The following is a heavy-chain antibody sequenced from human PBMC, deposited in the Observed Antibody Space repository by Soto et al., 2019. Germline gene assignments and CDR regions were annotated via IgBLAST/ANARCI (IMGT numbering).Heavy chain of an antibody. V-gene: IGHV2-5*02. J-gene: IGHJ3*01. Sequence: QITLKESGPTLVKPTQTLTLTCTFSGFSLSSIGVGVGWIRQPPGKALEWLGILYWDDDKHYSPSLKSRISIAKDTSKDQVVLTLTNMDPVDTATYYCAHTIVGVPTAHDAFDVWGQGTMVTVSS. D-gene: IGHD2-2*01. CDR2: LYWDDDK. CDR3: AHTIVGVPTAHDAFDV. CDR1: GFSLSSIGVG.